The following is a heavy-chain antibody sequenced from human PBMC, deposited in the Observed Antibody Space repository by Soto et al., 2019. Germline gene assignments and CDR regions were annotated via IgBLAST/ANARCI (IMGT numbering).Heavy chain of an antibody. D-gene: IGHD2-21*01. V-gene: IGHV1-69*01. CDR2: IIPKLGSA. Sequence: QVQLVHSGAEVKEPGSSVKVSCKASGGGNLRDYRTTWVRRAPGQGLEWMGGIIPKLGSANYAQNFQGRVTITADESTNTVYMELRSLRSDDTAVYYCARGGDGYTFGAVYWGQGTPVTVSS. CDR3: ARGGDGYTFGAVY. CDR1: GGGNLRDYR. J-gene: IGHJ4*02.